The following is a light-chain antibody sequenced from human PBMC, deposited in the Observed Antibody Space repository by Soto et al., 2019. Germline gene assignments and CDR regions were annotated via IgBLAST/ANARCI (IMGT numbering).Light chain of an antibody. V-gene: IGKV1-39*01. CDR2: AAS. J-gene: IGKJ2*01. CDR3: QQSYSTPYT. CDR1: QRISSY. Sequence: DIQMTQSPSSLSASVGDRVTITCWASQRISSYLNWYQQKPGKAPKLLIYAASSLQSGVPSRFSGSGSGTAFTLNISSLQPEDFATYYCQQSYSTPYTFGQGTKLEI.